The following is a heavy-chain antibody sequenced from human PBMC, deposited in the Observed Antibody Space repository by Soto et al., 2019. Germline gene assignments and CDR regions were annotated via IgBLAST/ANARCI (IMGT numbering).Heavy chain of an antibody. CDR2: IYHSGST. J-gene: IGHJ3*02. CDR3: ARVLYGDYVSQYAFDI. Sequence: QLQLQESGSGLVKPSQTLSLTCAVSGGSISSGGYSWSWIRQPPGKGLEWIGYIYHSGSTYYNPSLNSRVTISVDTSKNQFSLKLSSVTAADTAVYYCARVLYGDYVSQYAFDIWGQGTMVTVSS. V-gene: IGHV4-30-2*01. D-gene: IGHD4-17*01. CDR1: GGSISSGGYS.